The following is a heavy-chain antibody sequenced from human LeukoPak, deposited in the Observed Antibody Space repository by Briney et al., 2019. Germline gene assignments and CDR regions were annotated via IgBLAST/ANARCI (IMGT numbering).Heavy chain of an antibody. CDR1: GGSISSSPYY. V-gene: IGHV4-39*02. Sequence: SETLSLTCTVSGGSISSSPYYWAWIRQPPGKGLEWIGSISHGATTYYKPSLKSRLTISIDVSKNHFSLELTSVTATDTAVYYCARGVYGSQDYWGQGTLVTVSS. J-gene: IGHJ4*02. D-gene: IGHD1-26*01. CDR3: ARGVYGSQDY. CDR2: ISHGATT.